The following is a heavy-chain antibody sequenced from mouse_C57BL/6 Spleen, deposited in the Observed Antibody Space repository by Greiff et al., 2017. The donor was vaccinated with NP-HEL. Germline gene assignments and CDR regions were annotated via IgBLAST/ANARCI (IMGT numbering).Heavy chain of an antibody. CDR1: GYSITSCYY. Sequence: DVQLQESGPGLVKPSQSLSLTCSVTGYSITSCYYWKWIRQFPGNKLEWMGYISYDGSNNYNPSLKNRITITRDTSKNQVFLKLKSVTTEDTATYYCAVYYGYEGFAYWGQGTLVTVSA. D-gene: IGHD2-2*01. J-gene: IGHJ3*01. CDR2: ISYDGSN. CDR3: AVYYGYEGFAY. V-gene: IGHV3-6*01.